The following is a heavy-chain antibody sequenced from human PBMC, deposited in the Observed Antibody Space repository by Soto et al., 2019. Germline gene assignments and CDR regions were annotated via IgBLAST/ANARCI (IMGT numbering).Heavy chain of an antibody. CDR2: IKQDGSEK. Sequence: GGSLRLSCAASGFTFSSYWMSWVRQAPGKGLEWVANIKQDGSEKYYVDSVKGRFTISRDNAKNSLYLQMNSLRAEDTAVYYCARDCSSTTGGDYSILPFDYWGQGTLVTVSS. CDR1: GFTFSSYW. V-gene: IGHV3-7*01. D-gene: IGHD2-2*01. CDR3: ARDCSSTTGGDYSILPFDY. J-gene: IGHJ4*02.